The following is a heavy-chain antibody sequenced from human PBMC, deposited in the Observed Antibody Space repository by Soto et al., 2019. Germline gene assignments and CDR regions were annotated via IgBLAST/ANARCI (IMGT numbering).Heavy chain of an antibody. D-gene: IGHD6-13*01. V-gene: IGHV1-69*13. CDR3: ARDRSPLAAAGTQLLDY. J-gene: IGHJ4*02. CDR2: IIPIFGTA. CDR1: GYTFTSYG. Sequence: SVKVSCKASGYTFTSYGISWVRQAPGQGLEWMGGIIPIFGTANYAQKFQGRVTITADESTSTAYMELSSLRSEDTAVYYCARDRSPLAAAGTQLLDYWGQGTLVTV.